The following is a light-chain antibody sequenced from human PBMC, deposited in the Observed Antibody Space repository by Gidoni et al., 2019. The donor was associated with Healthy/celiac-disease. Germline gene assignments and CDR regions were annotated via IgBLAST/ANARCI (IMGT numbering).Light chain of an antibody. V-gene: IGKV1-39*01. CDR3: QQSYSTPRT. J-gene: IGKJ2*01. Sequence: DIQMTQSPSSLSASVGDRVTMTCRASQSISSYLHWYQQKPGKAPKLLIYAASSLQSGVPSRFSGSGSGTDFTLTISSLQPEDFATYYFQQSYSTPRTFGQGTKLEIK. CDR2: AAS. CDR1: QSISSY.